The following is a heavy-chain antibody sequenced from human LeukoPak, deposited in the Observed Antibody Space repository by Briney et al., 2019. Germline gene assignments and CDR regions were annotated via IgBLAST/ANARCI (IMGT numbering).Heavy chain of an antibody. Sequence: GGSLRLSCAASGFTFSSYGMSWVRQAPGKGLEWVSAISGSGGSTYYADSVKGRFTISRDNSKNTLYLQMNSLRAEDTAVYYCAKNGGYYKDYFDYWGQGTLVTVSS. V-gene: IGHV3-23*01. CDR3: AKNGGYYKDYFDY. D-gene: IGHD3-22*01. CDR1: GFTFSSYG. J-gene: IGHJ4*02. CDR2: ISGSGGST.